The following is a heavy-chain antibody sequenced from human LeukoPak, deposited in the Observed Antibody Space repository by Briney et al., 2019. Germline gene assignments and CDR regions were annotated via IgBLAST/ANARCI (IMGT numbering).Heavy chain of an antibody. V-gene: IGHV3-30-3*02. J-gene: IGHJ4*02. CDR1: GFTFSNYA. CDR3: AKNYYDSSGYYYWSDY. CDR2: ISYDGSDK. Sequence: GGSLRLSCAASGFTFSNYAMHWVRQAPGKGLEWVAVISYDGSDKNYADSVKGRFTISRDNSKNTLYLQMNSLRPEDTAVYYCAKNYYDSSGYYYWSDYWGQGTLVTVSS. D-gene: IGHD3-22*01.